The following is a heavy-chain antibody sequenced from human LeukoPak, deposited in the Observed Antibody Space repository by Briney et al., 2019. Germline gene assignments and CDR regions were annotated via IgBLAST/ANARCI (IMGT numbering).Heavy chain of an antibody. CDR2: IYTSGST. CDR1: GGSISSYY. CDR3: AREQGSSGYPLWVKYFDY. Sequence: SETLSLTCTVSGGSISSYYWSWIRQPAGKGLEWNGRIYTSGSTNYNPSLKSRVTMSVDTSKNQFSLKLSSVTAADTAVYYCAREQGSSGYPLWVKYFDYWGQGTLVTVSS. J-gene: IGHJ4*02. V-gene: IGHV4-4*07. D-gene: IGHD3-22*01.